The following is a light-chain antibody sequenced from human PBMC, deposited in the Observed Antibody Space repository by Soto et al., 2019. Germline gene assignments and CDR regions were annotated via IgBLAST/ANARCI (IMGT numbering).Light chain of an antibody. CDR1: QSISSY. J-gene: IGKJ2*01. CDR3: QQSYSTPYT. CDR2: AAS. V-gene: IGKV1-39*01. Sequence: DIPMTQSPSSLSASVGDRVTITCRASQSISSYVNWYQQKPGKAPKLLIYAASSLQSGVPSRFSGSGSGTDFTLTIRSLQPEDFATYYCQQSYSTPYTFGQGPKLEIK.